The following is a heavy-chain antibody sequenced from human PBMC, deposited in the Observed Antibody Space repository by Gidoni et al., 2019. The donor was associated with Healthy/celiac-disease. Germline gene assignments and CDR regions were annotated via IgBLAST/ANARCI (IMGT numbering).Heavy chain of an antibody. CDR3: AKDFDYGDLGLFDY. CDR1: GFTFDDYA. D-gene: IGHD4-17*01. CDR2: ISWNSGSI. J-gene: IGHJ4*02. Sequence: EVQLVESGGGLVQPGRSLRLSCAASGFTFDDYAMHGVRQAPGKGLEWVSGISWNSGSIGYADSVKGRFTISRDNAKNSLYLQMNSLRAEDTALYYCAKDFDYGDLGLFDYWGQGTLVTVSS. V-gene: IGHV3-9*01.